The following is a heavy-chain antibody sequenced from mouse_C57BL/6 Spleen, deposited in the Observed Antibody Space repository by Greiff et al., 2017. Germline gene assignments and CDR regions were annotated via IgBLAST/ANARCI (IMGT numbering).Heavy chain of an antibody. CDR3: ATSPFNWDFDY. Sequence: QVQLQQSGAELVKPGASVKLSCKASGYTFTSYWMHWVKQRPGQGLEWIGMIHPNSGSTNYNEKFKSKATLTVDKSSSTAYMQLSSLTSEDSAVYYCATSPFNWDFDYWGQGTTLTVSS. J-gene: IGHJ2*01. D-gene: IGHD4-1*02. V-gene: IGHV1-64*01. CDR1: GYTFTSYW. CDR2: IHPNSGST.